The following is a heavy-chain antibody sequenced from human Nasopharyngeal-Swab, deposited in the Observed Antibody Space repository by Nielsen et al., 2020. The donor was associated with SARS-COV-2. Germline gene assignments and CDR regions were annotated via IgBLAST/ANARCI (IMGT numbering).Heavy chain of an antibody. CDR1: GFTFSNYS. J-gene: IGHJ4*02. D-gene: IGHD6-13*01. CDR2: ISSTSSTI. V-gene: IGHV3-48*02. Sequence: GESLKISCAASGFTFSNYSMNWVRQAPGKGLEWVSYISSTSSTIYYADSVKGRITISRDNAQNSLSLQMNSLREEDTAIYYCARASKTGAAAGLHPFGNWGQGTLVTVSS. CDR3: ARASKTGAAAGLHPFGN.